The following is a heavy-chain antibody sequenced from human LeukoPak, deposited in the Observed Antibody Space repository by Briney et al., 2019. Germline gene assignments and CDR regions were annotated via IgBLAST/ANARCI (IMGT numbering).Heavy chain of an antibody. D-gene: IGHD5-18*01. Sequence: GESLRLSCAASGFTFSSYAMSWVRQAPGKGLEWVSAISGSGGSTYYADSVKGRYTISRDNSKTTLYLQMNSLRAEDTAVYYCAKETGRYSYGLTDYWGQGTLVTVSS. V-gene: IGHV3-23*01. CDR3: AKETGRYSYGLTDY. J-gene: IGHJ4*02. CDR1: GFTFSSYA. CDR2: ISGSGGST.